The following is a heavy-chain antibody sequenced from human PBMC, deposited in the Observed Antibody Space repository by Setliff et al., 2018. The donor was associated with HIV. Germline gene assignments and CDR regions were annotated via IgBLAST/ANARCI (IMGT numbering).Heavy chain of an antibody. J-gene: IGHJ4*02. CDR1: GYTFASYA. CDR3: ARIWGIPPLYYFDY. V-gene: IGHV1-3*01. CDR2: IHAGNGYT. D-gene: IGHD3-16*01. Sequence: ASVKVSCKASGYTFASYATHWVRQAPGQRLEWMGWIHAGNGYTKYSQKFQGRVTFTRDTSASAAYMDLSSLRSEDTAVYYCARIWGIPPLYYFDYWGQGTLVTVSS.